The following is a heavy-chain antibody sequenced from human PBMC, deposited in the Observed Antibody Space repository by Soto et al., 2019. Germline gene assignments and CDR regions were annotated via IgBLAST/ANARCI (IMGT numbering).Heavy chain of an antibody. D-gene: IGHD1-26*01. Sequence: EVQLLESGGGLVQPGGSLRLSCAASGFTFSSYAMSWVRQAPGKGLEWVSAISGSGGSTYYADSVKGRFTISRDNSKNTLYLQMNSLRAEDTAVYYCVAIGGSYFSLDYWGQGTLVTVSS. CDR2: ISGSGGST. J-gene: IGHJ4*02. CDR1: GFTFSSYA. V-gene: IGHV3-23*01. CDR3: VAIGGSYFSLDY.